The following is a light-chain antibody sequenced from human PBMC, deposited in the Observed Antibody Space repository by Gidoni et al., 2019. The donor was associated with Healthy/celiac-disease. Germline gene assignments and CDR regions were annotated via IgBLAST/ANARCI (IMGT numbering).Light chain of an antibody. Sequence: QSALTPPASVSGSPGQSITISRTGTSSDVGGYNDVSWYQQPPGKATKLMIYEVSNRPSGVYNRFSGSKDGNTASLTISGLQAEDEADYYCSSDTSSSTEVFGTGTKVTVL. J-gene: IGLJ1*01. V-gene: IGLV2-14*01. CDR3: SSDTSSSTEV. CDR2: EVS. CDR1: SSDVGGYND.